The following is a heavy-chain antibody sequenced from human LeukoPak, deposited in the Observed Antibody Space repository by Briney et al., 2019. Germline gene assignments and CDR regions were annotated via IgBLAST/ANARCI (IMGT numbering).Heavy chain of an antibody. Sequence: PGGSLRLSCAASGFTFTNYAMSWVRQAPGKGLEWVSAITGGGGDTYHADSVKGRFTISRDNSKNTLYLQMNSLRVEDTALYYCAKGGDYYGSGSYYFDSWGQGTLVTVSS. V-gene: IGHV3-23*01. D-gene: IGHD3-10*01. CDR3: AKGGDYYGSGSYYFDS. CDR1: GFTFTNYA. CDR2: ITGGGGDT. J-gene: IGHJ4*02.